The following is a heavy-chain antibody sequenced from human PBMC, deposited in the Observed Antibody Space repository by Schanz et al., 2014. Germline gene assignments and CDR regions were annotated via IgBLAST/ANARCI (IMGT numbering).Heavy chain of an antibody. V-gene: IGHV3-11*05. J-gene: IGHJ6*02. CDR1: GFTFSDYY. Sequence: QVQLVESGGGLVKPGGSLRLSCAASGFTFSDYYMSWIRQAPGKGLEWVSYISGTTTYTNYADSVKGRFTISRDNAKNSLYLQMNSLRAEDTAVYYCAREEGGGIAAAGPKHYYYGMDVRGPGTTVTVSS. D-gene: IGHD6-13*01. CDR3: AREEGGGIAAAGPKHYYYGMDV. CDR2: ISGTTTYT.